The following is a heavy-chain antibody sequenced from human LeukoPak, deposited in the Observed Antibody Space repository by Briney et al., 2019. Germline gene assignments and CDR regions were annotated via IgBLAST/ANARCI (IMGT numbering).Heavy chain of an antibody. V-gene: IGHV4-39*07. J-gene: IGHJ4*02. D-gene: IGHD6-13*01. CDR1: SGSISSSSYY. CDR3: ARFTGFSSSPLLEY. CDR2: IYYSGRT. Sequence: SETLSRTCTVSSGSISSSSYYWGWIRQAPGKGLEWIGSIYYSGRTYYNPSLKSRVTISVDTSKNQFSLKLSSVTAADTAVYYCARFTGFSSSPLLEYWGQGTLVTVSS.